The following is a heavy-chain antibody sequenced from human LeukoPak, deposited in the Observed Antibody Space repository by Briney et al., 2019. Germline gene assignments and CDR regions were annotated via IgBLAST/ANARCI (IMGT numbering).Heavy chain of an antibody. D-gene: IGHD3-3*01. CDR2: ISAYNGNT. V-gene: IGHV1-18*01. CDR1: GYTFTSYG. Sequence: ASVKVSCKASGYTFTSYGISWVRQAPGQGLEWMGWISAYNGNTNYAQKFQGRVTMTRDTSISTAYMELSRLRSDDTAVYYCARDYRFLEWPDYYYYYMDVWGKGTTVTVSS. CDR3: ARDYRFLEWPDYYYYYMDV. J-gene: IGHJ6*03.